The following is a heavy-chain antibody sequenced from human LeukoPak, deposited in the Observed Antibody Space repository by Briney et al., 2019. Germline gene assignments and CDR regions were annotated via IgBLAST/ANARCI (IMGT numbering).Heavy chain of an antibody. CDR2: INPNSGGT. D-gene: IGHD2-2*01. Sequence: ASVKVSCKASGYTFTGYYMHWVRQAPGQGLEWMGWINPNSGGTNYAQKFQGRVTMTRDTSISTAYMELSRLRSDDTAVYYCASSYCSSTSCYFYYYGMDVWGQGATVTVSS. J-gene: IGHJ6*02. V-gene: IGHV1-2*02. CDR1: GYTFTGYY. CDR3: ASSYCSSTSCYFYYYGMDV.